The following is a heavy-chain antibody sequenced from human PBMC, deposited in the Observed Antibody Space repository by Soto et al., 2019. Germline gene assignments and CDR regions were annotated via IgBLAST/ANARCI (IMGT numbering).Heavy chain of an antibody. V-gene: IGHV4-31*03. CDR2: IYYSGST. Sequence: SETLSLTCTVSGGSISSGGYYWSWIRQHSGKGLEWIGYIYYSGSTYYNPSLKSRVTISVDTSKNQFSLKLSSVTAADTAVYYCARQPYDSSGLFDYWGQGTLVTVSS. CDR1: GGSISSGGYY. CDR3: ARQPYDSSGLFDY. D-gene: IGHD3-22*01. J-gene: IGHJ4*02.